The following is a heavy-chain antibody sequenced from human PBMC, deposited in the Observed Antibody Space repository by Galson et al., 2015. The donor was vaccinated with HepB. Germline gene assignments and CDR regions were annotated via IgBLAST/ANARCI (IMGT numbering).Heavy chain of an antibody. D-gene: IGHD6-13*01. CDR1: GGSISSYY. V-gene: IGHV4-59*01. CDR2: IYYSGST. Sequence: SETLSLTCTVSGGSISSYYWSWIRQPPGKGLEWIGYIYYSGSTNYNPSLKSRVTISVDTSKNQFSLKLSSVTAADTAVYYCAREGSSWYMSSSAFDIWGQGTMVTVSS. J-gene: IGHJ3*02. CDR3: AREGSSWYMSSSAFDI.